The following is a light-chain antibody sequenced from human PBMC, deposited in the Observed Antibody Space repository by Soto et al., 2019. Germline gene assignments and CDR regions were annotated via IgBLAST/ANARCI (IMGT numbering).Light chain of an antibody. CDR3: SSYAGSNNLVV. CDR1: SSDVGGYNY. Sequence: QSALTQPPSASGSPGQSVTISCTGTSSDVGGYNYVSWYQQHPGKAPKLMIYEVSKRPSGVPDRFSGSKSDNTASLTVSGLQDEDEADYYCSSYAGSNNLVVFGGGTKLTVL. V-gene: IGLV2-8*01. J-gene: IGLJ2*01. CDR2: EVS.